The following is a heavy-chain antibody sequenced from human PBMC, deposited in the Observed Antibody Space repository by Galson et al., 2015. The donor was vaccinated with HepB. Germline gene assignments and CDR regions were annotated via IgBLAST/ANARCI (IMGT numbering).Heavy chain of an antibody. CDR1: GFNFNKYW. J-gene: IGHJ4*02. CDR3: ARDSWRVLDF. V-gene: IGHV3-7*03. Sequence: SLRLSCAASGFNFNKYWMSWVRQRPGKGLEWLANIKTDGREKYYGDSVKGRLTISRDNAENTLYLQMNSLRAEDTALYYCARDSWRVLDFWGQGTLVTVSS. D-gene: IGHD6-13*01. CDR2: IKTDGREK.